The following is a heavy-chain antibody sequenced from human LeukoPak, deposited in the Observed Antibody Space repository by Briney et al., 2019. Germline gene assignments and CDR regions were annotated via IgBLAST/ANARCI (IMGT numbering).Heavy chain of an antibody. CDR1: GFTFSRFD. D-gene: IGHD3-10*01. CDR2: ISGSGGIT. V-gene: IGHV3-23*01. Sequence: PGGSLRLSCAASGFTFSRFDLTWIRQAPGKGLEWVSAISGSGGITYYADSVKSRFTISRENSKNTLYLQMTSLRGEDTAVYFCGRRGTYYNDYWGQGTLVTVSS. J-gene: IGHJ4*02. CDR3: GRRGTYYNDY.